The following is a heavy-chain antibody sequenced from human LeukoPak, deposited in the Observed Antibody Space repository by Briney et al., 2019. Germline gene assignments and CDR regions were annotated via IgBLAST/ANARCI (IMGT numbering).Heavy chain of an antibody. D-gene: IGHD1-14*01. CDR2: TYYRSQWYH. J-gene: IGHJ4*02. CDR1: GDSVSSNSAA. V-gene: IGHV6-1*01. CDR3: ASLPNFGSPDIDS. Sequence: SQTLSLTCAISGDSVSSNSAAWNWIRQSPSTGLEWLGRTYYRSQWYHDYAVSVKSRITINTDTSKNQFYLQLNSVTPEDTAVYFCASLPNFGSPDIDSWGQGALVTVPS.